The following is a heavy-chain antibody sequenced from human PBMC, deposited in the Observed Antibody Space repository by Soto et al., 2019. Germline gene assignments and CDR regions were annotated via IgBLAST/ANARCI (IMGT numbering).Heavy chain of an antibody. CDR3: ARSQGSSTSLEIYYYYYYGMEV. Sequence: QVQLVQSGAEVKKPGSSVKVSCKASGGTFSSYAISWVRQAPGQGLEWMGGIIPISDTTNYAQKFQGRVTITADESTSTAYMELSSLRSEDTAVYYWARSQGSSTSLEIYYYYYYGMEVWGQGTTVTVSS. CDR1: GGTFSSYA. J-gene: IGHJ6*02. CDR2: IIPISDTT. V-gene: IGHV1-69*01. D-gene: IGHD2-2*01.